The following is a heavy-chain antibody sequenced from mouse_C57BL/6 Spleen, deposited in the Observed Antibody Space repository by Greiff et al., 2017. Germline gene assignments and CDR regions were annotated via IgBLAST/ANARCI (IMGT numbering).Heavy chain of an antibody. Sequence: VQLQQPGAELVKPGASVKMSCKASGYTFTSYWITWVKQRPGQGLEWIGDIYPGSGSTNYNEKFKSKATLTVDTSSSTAYMQLSSLTSEDSAFYYCAREEAAQAFFAWFADWGQGTLVTVSA. V-gene: IGHV1-55*01. J-gene: IGHJ3*01. D-gene: IGHD3-2*02. CDR3: AREEAAQAFFAWFAD. CDR1: GYTFTSYW. CDR2: IYPGSGST.